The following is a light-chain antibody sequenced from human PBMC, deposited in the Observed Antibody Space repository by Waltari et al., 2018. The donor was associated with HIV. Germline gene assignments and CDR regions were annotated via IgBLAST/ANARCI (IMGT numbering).Light chain of an antibody. J-gene: IGLJ3*02. CDR1: SSNIGSNT. Sequence: QSVLTQPPSASGTPGQRVTISCSGSSSNIGSNTVNWYQQLPGTAPKLLIYSNNRRPSGVPDRCSGSKSGTSASLAISGLQSEDEADYYCAAWDDSLNGRVFGGGTKLTVL. CDR2: SNN. CDR3: AAWDDSLNGRV. V-gene: IGLV1-44*01.